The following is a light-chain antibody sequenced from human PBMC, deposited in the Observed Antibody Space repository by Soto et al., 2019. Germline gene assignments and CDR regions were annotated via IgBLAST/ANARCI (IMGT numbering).Light chain of an antibody. V-gene: IGKV3-11*01. CDR3: QQRISWPPT. Sequence: EIVLTQSPATLSLSPGERATVSCRASQSVSIYLAWYQQKPGQAPRLLIYDASNRATGIPARFSGSGSGADFTLTISSLEPEDFAVYYCQQRISWPPTFGQGTRLVIK. CDR2: DAS. CDR1: QSVSIY. J-gene: IGKJ5*01.